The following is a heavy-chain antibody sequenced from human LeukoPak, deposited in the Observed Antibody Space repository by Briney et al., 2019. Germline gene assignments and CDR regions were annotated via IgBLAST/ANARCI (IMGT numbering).Heavy chain of an antibody. J-gene: IGHJ4*02. Sequence: TGGSLRLSCAASGFTFNNYWMHWVRQVPGEGLVWVSRINSDGSRTNYVDSAKGRFTISRDNAKNTLYLQMNSLRAEDTAVYHCARDGVVVTATDFDYWGQGTLVTVSS. CDR2: INSDGSRT. V-gene: IGHV3-74*01. CDR1: GFTFNNYW. CDR3: ARDGVVVTATDFDY. D-gene: IGHD2-21*02.